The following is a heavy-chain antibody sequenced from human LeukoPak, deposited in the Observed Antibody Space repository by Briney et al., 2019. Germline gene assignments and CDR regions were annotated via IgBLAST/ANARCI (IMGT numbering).Heavy chain of an antibody. CDR3: ARDYDFWSGRDAFDI. D-gene: IGHD3-3*01. CDR2: INPSGGST. J-gene: IGHJ3*02. CDR1: GYTFTSYY. V-gene: IGHV1-46*01. Sequence: ASVKVSCKASGYTFTSYYMHWVRQAPGQGLEWMGIINPSGGSTSYAQKFQGRVTMTRDTSTSTVYMELGSLRSEDTAVYYCARDYDFWSGRDAFDIWGQGTMVTVSS.